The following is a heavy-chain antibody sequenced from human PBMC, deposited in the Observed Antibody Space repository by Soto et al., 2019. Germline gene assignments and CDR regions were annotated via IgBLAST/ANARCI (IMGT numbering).Heavy chain of an antibody. J-gene: IGHJ4*02. CDR3: ARGGGGYTSSWFFDH. CDR1: GFTFSSYC. D-gene: IGHD6-13*01. Sequence: PVGSLRLSCATSGFTFSSYCMHWVRQAPGKGLVWVSRIQNDGSSTLYADSVKGRFTISRDNAKNTLYLQMNSLRAEDTAVYYCARGGGGYTSSWFFDHWGQGTPVTVS. CDR2: IQNDGSST. V-gene: IGHV3-74*01.